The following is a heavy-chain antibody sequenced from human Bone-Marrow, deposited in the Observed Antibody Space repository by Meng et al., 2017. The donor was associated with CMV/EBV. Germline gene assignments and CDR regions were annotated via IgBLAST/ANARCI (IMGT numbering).Heavy chain of an antibody. CDR3: ARVPYYGSGYTSP. D-gene: IGHD3-10*01. Sequence: CKASGCTFSSYAISWVRQAPGQGLEWMGGIIPIFGTANYAQKFQGRVTITTDESTSTAYMELSSLRSEDTAVYYCARVPYYGSGYTSPWGQGTLVTVSS. CDR1: GCTFSSYA. V-gene: IGHV1-69*05. J-gene: IGHJ5*02. CDR2: IIPIFGTA.